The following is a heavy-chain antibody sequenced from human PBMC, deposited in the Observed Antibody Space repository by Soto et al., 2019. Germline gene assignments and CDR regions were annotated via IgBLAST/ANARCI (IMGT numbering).Heavy chain of an antibody. V-gene: IGHV4-39*01. CDR1: GGSISSSSYY. D-gene: IGHD2-8*01. CDR2: IYYSGST. Sequence: SETLSLTCTVSGGSISSSSYYWGWIRQPPGKGLEWIGSIYYSGSTYYNPSLKSRFTISVDTSKNQFSLKLSSVTAADTAVYYCARLTEDCTNGVCSIGDYYYYMDVWGKGTTVTVSS. CDR3: ARLTEDCTNGVCSIGDYYYYMDV. J-gene: IGHJ6*03.